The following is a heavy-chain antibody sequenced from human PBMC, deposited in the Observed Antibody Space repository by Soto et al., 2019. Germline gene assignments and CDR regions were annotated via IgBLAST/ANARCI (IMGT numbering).Heavy chain of an antibody. Sequence: GESLKISCKGSGYSFTSYWIGWVRQMPGKGLEWMGIIYPGDSDTRYSPSFQGQVTISADKSISTAYLQWSSLKASDTAMYYCARPGRVAAPYYGMDVWGQGTTVTVSS. CDR1: GYSFTSYW. D-gene: IGHD1-26*01. J-gene: IGHJ6*02. CDR3: ARPGRVAAPYYGMDV. V-gene: IGHV5-51*01. CDR2: IYPGDSDT.